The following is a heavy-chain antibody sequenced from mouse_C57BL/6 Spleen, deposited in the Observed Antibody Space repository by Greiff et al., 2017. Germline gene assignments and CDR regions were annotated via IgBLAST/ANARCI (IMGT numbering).Heavy chain of an antibody. CDR1: GYAFTNYL. CDR3: ARVNYGSNDYFDY. D-gene: IGHD1-1*01. J-gene: IGHJ2*01. CDR2: IDPGSGGT. V-gene: IGHV1-54*01. Sequence: VQLQQSGAELVRPGTSVKVSCKASGYAFTNYLIEWVKQRPGQGLEWIGVIDPGSGGTNYNEKFKGKATLTADKSSSTAYMQLSSLTSEESAVYFCARVNYGSNDYFDYWGQGTTLTVSS.